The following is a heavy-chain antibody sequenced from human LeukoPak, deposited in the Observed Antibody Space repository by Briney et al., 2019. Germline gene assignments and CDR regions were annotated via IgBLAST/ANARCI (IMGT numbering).Heavy chain of an antibody. CDR2: ISSSSSYI. CDR3: ARDSPPFNYYGSPHWYFDL. V-gene: IGHV3-21*01. Sequence: PGGSLRLSCAASGFTFSSYSMNWVRQAPGKGLEWVASISSSSSYIYYADSVKGRFTISRDNAKNSLYLQMNSLRAEDTAVYYCARDSPPFNYYGSPHWYFDLWGRGTLVTVSS. J-gene: IGHJ2*01. CDR1: GFTFSSYS. D-gene: IGHD3-10*01.